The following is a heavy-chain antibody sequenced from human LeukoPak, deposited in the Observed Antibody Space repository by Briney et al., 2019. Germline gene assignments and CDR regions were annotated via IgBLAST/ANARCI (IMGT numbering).Heavy chain of an antibody. D-gene: IGHD3/OR15-3a*01. CDR3: ARQTGSGLFILP. CDR1: GVSISSSNSY. J-gene: IGHJ4*02. V-gene: IGHV4-39*01. CDR2: IYYSGNT. Sequence: SETLSLTCTVSGVSISSSNSYWGWIRQPPGKGLEWIGSIYYSGNTYYNASLKSQVSISIDTSKNQFSLKLTSVTAADTAVYYCARQTGSGLFILPGGKGTLVTVSS.